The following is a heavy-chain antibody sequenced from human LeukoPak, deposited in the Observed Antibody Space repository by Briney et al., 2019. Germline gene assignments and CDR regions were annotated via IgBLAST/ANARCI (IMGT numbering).Heavy chain of an antibody. D-gene: IGHD3-9*01. CDR1: GFTFSSFA. J-gene: IGHJ4*02. Sequence: GGSLRLSCAASGFTFSSFAMSWVRQAPGKGLEWVSGISGSGGSTYYADSVKGRFTISRGNSKNTLYLQMNSLRAEDTAVYYCAKDRMFGWLPNEYWGQGTLVTVSS. V-gene: IGHV3-23*01. CDR3: AKDRMFGWLPNEY. CDR2: ISGSGGST.